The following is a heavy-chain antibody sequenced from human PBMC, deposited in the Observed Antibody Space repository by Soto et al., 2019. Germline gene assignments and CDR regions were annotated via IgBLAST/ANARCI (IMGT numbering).Heavy chain of an antibody. D-gene: IGHD1-26*01. Sequence: SETLSLTCAVSGGSISRSNWWSWVRQPPGKGLEWIGEIYHSGNTNYNPSLKSRVTISVDKSKNQFSLKLSSVTAADTAVYYCARDGKVSGSATHWFDPWGQGTLVTVSS. V-gene: IGHV4-4*02. CDR2: IYHSGNT. CDR1: GGSISRSNW. CDR3: ARDGKVSGSATHWFDP. J-gene: IGHJ5*02.